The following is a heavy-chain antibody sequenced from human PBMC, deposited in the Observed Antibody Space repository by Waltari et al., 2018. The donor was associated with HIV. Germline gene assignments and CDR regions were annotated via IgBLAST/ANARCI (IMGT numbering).Heavy chain of an antibody. J-gene: IGHJ6*02. CDR3: ARGLVPIDFNGMDV. V-gene: IGHV4-59*11. CDR2: IFYVGRT. Sequence: QVQVQESGPGLVKPSETLSLTCTVSGGSISSHYWSWTRQTPGKGLEWIGYIFYVGRTDYNPSLKRRVTLAVDTSKNQFSLNLRSVTTADTAVYYCARGLVPIDFNGMDVWGQGTMVTVSS. CDR1: GGSISSHY. D-gene: IGHD3-16*01.